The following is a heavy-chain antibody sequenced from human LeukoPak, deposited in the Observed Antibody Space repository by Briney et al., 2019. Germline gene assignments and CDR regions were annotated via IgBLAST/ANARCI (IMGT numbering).Heavy chain of an antibody. CDR1: GFTFSSYS. J-gene: IGHJ4*02. Sequence: PGGSLRLSCAASGFTFSSYSMNWVRQAPGKGLEWVSYISTSSSTIYYADSVKGRFTISRDNAKNSLYLQMNSLRAEDTAVYYCAKARTRGDIAAALDYWGQGTLVTVSS. CDR3: AKARTRGDIAAALDY. D-gene: IGHD6-13*01. CDR2: ISTSSSTI. V-gene: IGHV3-48*04.